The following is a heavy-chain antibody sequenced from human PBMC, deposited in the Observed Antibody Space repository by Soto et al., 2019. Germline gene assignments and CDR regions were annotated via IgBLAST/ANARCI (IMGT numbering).Heavy chain of an antibody. CDR1: SLSSDIAA. CDR3: ARGNHNNWFDP. J-gene: IGHJ5*02. Sequence: SLSSDIAASFWIRQSPSRGLEWLGRTYYRSKWYNDYALSVKSRITLNPDTSKNQFSLQLNSVTPEDTAVYYGARGNHNNWFDPWGQRTLVTVPS. CDR2: TYYRSKWYN. V-gene: IGHV6-1*01.